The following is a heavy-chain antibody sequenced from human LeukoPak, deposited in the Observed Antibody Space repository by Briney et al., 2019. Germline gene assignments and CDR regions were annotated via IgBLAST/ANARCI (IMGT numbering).Heavy chain of an antibody. D-gene: IGHD3-22*01. Sequence: GGSLRLSCAASGFTVSSNYMSWVRQAPGKGLEWVSVIYSGGSTYYADSVKGRFTISRDNSKNTLYLQMNSLRAEDTAVYYCARALELVYDSSGRGWDAFDIWGQGTMVTVSS. CDR1: GFTVSSNY. J-gene: IGHJ3*02. CDR3: ARALELVYDSSGRGWDAFDI. V-gene: IGHV3-66*01. CDR2: IYSGGST.